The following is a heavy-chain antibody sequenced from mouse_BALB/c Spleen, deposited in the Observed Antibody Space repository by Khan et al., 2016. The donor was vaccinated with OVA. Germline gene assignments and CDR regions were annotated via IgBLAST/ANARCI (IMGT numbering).Heavy chain of an antibody. CDR2: ISYSGST. D-gene: IGHD1-2*01. Sequence: EVQLVESGPDLVKPSQSLSLTCTVTGYSITSGYAWNWIRQFPGNKLEWMGYISYSGSTNYNPSLKSRISITRDTSKNQFFLQLNSVTTEDTATYYCARTARIKYWGQGTTLTVSS. CDR1: GYSITSGYA. V-gene: IGHV3-2*02. J-gene: IGHJ2*01. CDR3: ARTARIKY.